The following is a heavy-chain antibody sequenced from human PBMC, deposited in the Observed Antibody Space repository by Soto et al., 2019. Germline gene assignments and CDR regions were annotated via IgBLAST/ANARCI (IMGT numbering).Heavy chain of an antibody. V-gene: IGHV4-31*03. CDR1: GGSISSGGYY. Sequence: SETLSLTCTVSGGSISSGGYYWSWIRQHPGKGLEWIGYIYYSGSTYYNPSLKSRVTISVDTSKNQFSLKLSSVTAADTAVYYCARDPRLRVAARPAPPYYYYGMDVWGQGTTVTVSS. CDR3: ARDPRLRVAARPAPPYYYYGMDV. D-gene: IGHD6-6*01. CDR2: IYYSGST. J-gene: IGHJ6*02.